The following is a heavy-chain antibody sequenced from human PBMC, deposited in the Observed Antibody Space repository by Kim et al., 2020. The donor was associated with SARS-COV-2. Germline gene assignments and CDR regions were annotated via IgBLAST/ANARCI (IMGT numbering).Heavy chain of an antibody. J-gene: IGHJ4*02. Sequence: SETLSLTCTVSGGSISSYYWSWIRQPPGKGLEWIGYIYYSGSTNYNPSLKSRVTISVDTSKNQFSLKLSSVTAADTAVYYCARGEGELLHFDYWGQGTLVTVSS. D-gene: IGHD1-26*01. CDR1: GGSISSYY. CDR2: IYYSGST. CDR3: ARGEGELLHFDY. V-gene: IGHV4-59*13.